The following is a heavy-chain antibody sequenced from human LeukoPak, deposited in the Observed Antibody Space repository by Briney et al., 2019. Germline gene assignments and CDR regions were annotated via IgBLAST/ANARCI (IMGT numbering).Heavy chain of an antibody. CDR2: VFHSGST. CDR3: DREVGGDFDALDY. D-gene: IGHD4-17*01. CDR1: GGSISSGNW. J-gene: IGHJ4*02. Sequence: SETLSLTCAVSGGSISSGNWLSWVRQPPGNGLRWIGEVFHSGSTNYNLSLKSRVTISVANAKTRLTLTLTSVTAADTAVYYCDREVGGDFDALDYWGQGTLVTVSS. V-gene: IGHV4-4*02.